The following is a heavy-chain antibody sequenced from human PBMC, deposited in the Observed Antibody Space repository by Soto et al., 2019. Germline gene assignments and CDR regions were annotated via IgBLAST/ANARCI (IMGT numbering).Heavy chain of an antibody. V-gene: IGHV1-69*13. CDR2: IIPIFGTA. CDR1: GGTFSSYA. CDR3: ARDLDPYYYDSSGSGIFDY. J-gene: IGHJ4*02. D-gene: IGHD3-22*01. Sequence: SVKVSCKASGGTFSSYAISWVRQAPGQGLEWMGGIIPIFGTANYAQKFQGRVTITADESTSTAYMELSSLRSEDTAVYYCARDLDPYYYDSSGSGIFDYWGQGTLVTISS.